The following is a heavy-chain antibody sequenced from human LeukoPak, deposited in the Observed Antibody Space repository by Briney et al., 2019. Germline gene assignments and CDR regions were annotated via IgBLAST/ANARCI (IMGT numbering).Heavy chain of an antibody. CDR1: GFTFSTYW. CDR3: AREGRIPARSYNWFDP. D-gene: IGHD6-6*01. CDR2: INSDGRRT. Sequence: GGSLRLSCAASGFTFSTYWMHWVCQAPGQGLVWVSRINSDGRRTTYADPVKGRFTISRENATNTLYLHMTSLRAADTAAYYSAREGRIPARSYNWFDPWGQGTLVTVSS. V-gene: IGHV3-74*01. J-gene: IGHJ5*02.